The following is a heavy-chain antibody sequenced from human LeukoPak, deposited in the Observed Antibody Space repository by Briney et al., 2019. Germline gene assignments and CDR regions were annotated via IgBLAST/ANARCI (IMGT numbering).Heavy chain of an antibody. Sequence: SETLSLTCAVYGGSFSGYYWSWIRQHPGKGLEWIGYIYYSGSTYYNPSLKSRVTISVDTSKNQFSLKLSSVTAADTAVYYCARGQGGGFDYWGQGTLVTVSS. J-gene: IGHJ4*02. CDR3: ARGQGGGFDY. CDR1: GGSFSGYY. D-gene: IGHD3-16*01. CDR2: IYYSGST. V-gene: IGHV4-31*11.